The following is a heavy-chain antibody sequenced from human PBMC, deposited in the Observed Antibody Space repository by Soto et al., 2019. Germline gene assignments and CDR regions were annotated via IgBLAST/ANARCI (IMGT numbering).Heavy chain of an antibody. D-gene: IGHD2-8*01. Sequence: GGSLRLSCAASGFTFRNNVLSWVRQAPGKGLDWVSGITGSGRDTYYADSVKGRFTISRDNSKNMVFLQMNSLRAEDAALYYCAKNGLDNSPSAIDSWGPGTLVTVSS. CDR1: GFTFRNNV. J-gene: IGHJ4*02. V-gene: IGHV3-23*01. CDR3: AKNGLDNSPSAIDS. CDR2: ITGSGRDT.